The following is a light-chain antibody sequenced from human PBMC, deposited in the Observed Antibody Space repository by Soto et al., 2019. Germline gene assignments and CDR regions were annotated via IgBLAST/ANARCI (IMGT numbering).Light chain of an antibody. J-gene: IGKJ1*01. CDR2: GAF. Sequence: EVVLTQSPGTLSLSPGERATLSCRASQSLNRNYLAWYQRKPGQPPRLLMYGAFNRATDIPARFSGSVSGTDFTLTITRLEPGDFAVYYCQQYESSPPTFGQGTKVEF. CDR3: QQYESSPPT. V-gene: IGKV3-20*01. CDR1: QSLNRNY.